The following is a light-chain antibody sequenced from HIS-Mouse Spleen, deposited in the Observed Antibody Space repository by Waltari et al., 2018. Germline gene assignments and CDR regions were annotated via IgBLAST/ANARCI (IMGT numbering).Light chain of an antibody. J-gene: IGLJ3*02. CDR2: EGS. V-gene: IGLV2-23*01. CDR3: WSYGGSSTGV. Sequence: YRHQQRPGNAPMLMIYEGSQRPSGLSSRFSGSKAGNTASLTSSVVEADDDDDYYWWSYGGSSTGVFGGGTKLTVL.